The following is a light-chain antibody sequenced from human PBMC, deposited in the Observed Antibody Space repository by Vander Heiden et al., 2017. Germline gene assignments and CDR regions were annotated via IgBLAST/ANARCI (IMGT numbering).Light chain of an antibody. Sequence: DELTQPLSVSVALGQTARITCGGNNIGSKNVHWYQQKPGQAPVLVSYRDSNRPSGIPERFSGSNSGNTATLTISRAQAGDEADYYCQVWDSSTVVFGGGTKLTVL. V-gene: IGLV3-9*01. CDR1: NIGSKN. CDR2: RDS. CDR3: QVWDSSTVV. J-gene: IGLJ2*01.